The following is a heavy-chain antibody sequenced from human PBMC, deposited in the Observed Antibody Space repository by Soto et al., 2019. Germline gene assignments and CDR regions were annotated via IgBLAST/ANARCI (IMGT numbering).Heavy chain of an antibody. Sequence: QVPLQESGPGLVKPSQTLSLTCTVSGGSISSEGYYWSWFRQLPGKGLEWIGDIYYSGTTYHNPSLRSRLTISGDASKNQFSLKLSSVTDAETALYYCARGRGYSYGPYYFDYWGQGTLVTVSS. CDR3: ARGRGYSYGPYYFDY. CDR2: IYYSGTT. V-gene: IGHV4-31*03. CDR1: GGSISSEGYY. D-gene: IGHD5-18*01. J-gene: IGHJ4*02.